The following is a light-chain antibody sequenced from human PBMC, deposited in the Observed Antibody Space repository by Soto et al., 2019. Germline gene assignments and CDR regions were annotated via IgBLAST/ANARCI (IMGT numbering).Light chain of an antibody. Sequence: DIVMTQSPLSLPVTPGEPASISCRSSQSLLHSNGYNYFDWYLQKPGQSPQLLIYLGSNRASGVPDRFSGSGSGTYFTLKISRVEAEDVGVYYCMQALQTPYTFGQGTKLEIK. CDR2: LGS. CDR1: QSLLHSNGYNY. J-gene: IGKJ2*01. V-gene: IGKV2-28*01. CDR3: MQALQTPYT.